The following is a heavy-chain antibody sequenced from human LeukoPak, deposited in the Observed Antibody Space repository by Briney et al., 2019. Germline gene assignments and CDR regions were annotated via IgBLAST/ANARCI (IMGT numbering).Heavy chain of an antibody. V-gene: IGHV3-30-3*01. Sequence: GGSLRLSCAASGFTFSSYAMHWVRQAPGKGLEWVAVISYDGSNKYYADSVKGRFTISRDNSKNTLYLQMNSLRAEDTAVYYCAREAGDGYNPFDYWGQGTLVTVSS. CDR3: AREAGDGYNPFDY. D-gene: IGHD5-24*01. CDR1: GFTFSSYA. CDR2: ISYDGSNK. J-gene: IGHJ4*02.